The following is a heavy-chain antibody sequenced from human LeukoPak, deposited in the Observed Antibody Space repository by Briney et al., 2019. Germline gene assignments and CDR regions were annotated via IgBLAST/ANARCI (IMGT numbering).Heavy chain of an antibody. V-gene: IGHV3-30-3*01. CDR2: ISYDGSNK. D-gene: IGHD6-13*01. J-gene: IGHJ3*02. CDR1: GFTFSSYA. CDR3: AREAEYAFDI. Sequence: GRSLRLSCAASGFTFSSYAMHWVRQAPGKGLEWVAVISYDGSNKYYADSVKGRFTISRDNSKNTLYLQMNSLRAEDTAVYYCAREAEYAFDIWGQGTMVTVSS.